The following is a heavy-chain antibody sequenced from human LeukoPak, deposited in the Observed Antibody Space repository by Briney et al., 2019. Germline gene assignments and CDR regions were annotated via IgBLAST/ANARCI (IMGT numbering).Heavy chain of an antibody. V-gene: IGHV2-5*02. D-gene: IGHD6-19*01. CDR1: GFSLSTSGVG. J-gene: IGHJ4*02. CDR3: AHDSSGWYGFDS. Sequence: SGPTLVKPTQTLTLTCTFSGFSLSTSGVGVGWIRQPPGQALEWLALIYWDDDKRSSPSLKSRLTITKDTSKNQVVLTMTNMDPVDTGTYYCAHDSSGWYGFDSWGQGTLVTVSS. CDR2: IYWDDDK.